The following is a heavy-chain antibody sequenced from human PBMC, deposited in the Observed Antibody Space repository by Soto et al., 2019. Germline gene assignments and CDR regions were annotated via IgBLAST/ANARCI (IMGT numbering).Heavy chain of an antibody. CDR3: ARANPLDDYDILTGYSSRYYYGMDV. CDR1: GGTFSSYA. D-gene: IGHD3-9*01. Sequence: SVKVSCKASGGTFSSYAISWVRQAPGQGLEWMGGIIPIFGTANYAQKFQGRVTITADESTSTAYMELSSLRPEETAVYYCARANPLDDYDILTGYSSRYYYGMDVWGQGTTVTVSS. CDR2: IIPIFGTA. J-gene: IGHJ6*02. V-gene: IGHV1-69*13.